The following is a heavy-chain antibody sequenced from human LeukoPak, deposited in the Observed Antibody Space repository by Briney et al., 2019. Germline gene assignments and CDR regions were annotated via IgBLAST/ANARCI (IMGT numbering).Heavy chain of an antibody. Sequence: GGSLRLSCAASGFTFSSYAMSWVRQAPGKGLEWVSAISGSGGSTYYADSVKGRFTISRDNSKNTLYLQMNSLRAEDTAVYYCAKQGVYDFWSGYYTFWGQGTLVTVSS. CDR2: ISGSGGST. D-gene: IGHD3-3*01. CDR1: GFTFSSYA. J-gene: IGHJ4*02. V-gene: IGHV3-23*01. CDR3: AKQGVYDFWSGYYTF.